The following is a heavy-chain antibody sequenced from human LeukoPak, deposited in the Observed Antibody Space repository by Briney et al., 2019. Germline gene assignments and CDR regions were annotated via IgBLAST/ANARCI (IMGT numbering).Heavy chain of an antibody. J-gene: IGHJ4*02. CDR1: GGSISSSSYY. CDR2: IYYSGST. Sequence: SETLSLTCTVSGGSISSSSYYWGWTRQPPWKGLEWIGSIYYSGSTYYNPSLKSRVTISVDTSKNQFSLKLSSVTAADTAVYYCARIFSYYYDSSGYFWGQGTLVTVSS. CDR3: ARIFSYYYDSSGYF. V-gene: IGHV4-39*07. D-gene: IGHD3-22*01.